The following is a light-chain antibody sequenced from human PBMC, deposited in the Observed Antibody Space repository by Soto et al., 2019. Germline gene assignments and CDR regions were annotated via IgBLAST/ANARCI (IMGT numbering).Light chain of an antibody. J-gene: IGKJ4*01. CDR3: IQDFAYPLT. CDR2: AAS. V-gene: IGKV1-6*01. Sequence: AIQMTQSPSSLSASVGDRVTITCRASQGVSNDVGWYQQKPGKAPRLLIYAASTLQSGVPSRFSGSQSATDFTLNISSLQPEDFATYYCIQDFAYPLTFGGVTKVEIK. CDR1: QGVSND.